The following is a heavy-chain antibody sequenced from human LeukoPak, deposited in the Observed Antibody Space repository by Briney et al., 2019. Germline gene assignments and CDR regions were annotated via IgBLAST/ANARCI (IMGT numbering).Heavy chain of an antibody. J-gene: IGHJ4*02. CDR1: GYSISSGYY. CDR2: IYHSGST. V-gene: IGHV4-38-2*02. CDR3: ARVRNPKAYYGSGSYYMRNYFDY. D-gene: IGHD3-10*01. Sequence: SETLSLTCTVSGYSISSGYYWGWIRQPPGKGLEWIGSIYHSGSTYYNPSLKSRVTISVDTSKNQFSLKLSSVTAADTAVYYCARVRNPKAYYGSGSYYMRNYFDYWGQGTLVTVSS.